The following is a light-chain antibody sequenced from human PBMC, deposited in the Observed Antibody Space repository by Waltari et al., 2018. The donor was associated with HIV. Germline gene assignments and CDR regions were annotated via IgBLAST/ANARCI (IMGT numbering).Light chain of an antibody. V-gene: IGKV1-5*03. J-gene: IGKJ1*01. CDR3: QHYNNYPWT. Sequence: DIQMTQSPSTLSASVGARVTLPCRASQSIRTWLAWYQQKPGKAPKLLIYRASTLESGVPSRFSGSGSGTDFTLTISSLQPDEFATYFCQHYNNYPWTFGQGTKVETK. CDR1: QSIRTW. CDR2: RAS.